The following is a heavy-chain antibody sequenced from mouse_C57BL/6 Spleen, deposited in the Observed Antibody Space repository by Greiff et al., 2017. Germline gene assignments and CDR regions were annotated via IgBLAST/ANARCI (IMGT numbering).Heavy chain of an antibody. J-gene: IGHJ3*01. V-gene: IGHV1-80*01. CDR1: GSAFSSYW. Sequence: VQLVESGAELVKPGASVTISCKASGSAFSSYWMNWVKQRPGTGLEWIGQLYPGDGDTNYNGKFKGKATLTADQSSSTAYMQLSSLTSEDSAVYFCAREELRLPFAYWSQGTLVTVSA. D-gene: IGHD3-2*02. CDR2: LYPGDGDT. CDR3: AREELRLPFAY.